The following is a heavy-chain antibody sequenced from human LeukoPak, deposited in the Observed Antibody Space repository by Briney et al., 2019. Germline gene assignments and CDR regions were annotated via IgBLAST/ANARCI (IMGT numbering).Heavy chain of an antibody. J-gene: IGHJ4*02. CDR2: IIPIFGTA. CDR1: GGTFSSYA. Sequence: ASVKVSCKASGGTFSSYAISWVRQAPGQGLEWMGGIIPIFGTANYAQKFQGRVTMTRNTSISTAYMELSSLRSEDTAVYYCARGHSIAAMNGYWGQGTLVTVSS. CDR3: ARGHSIAAMNGY. V-gene: IGHV1-69*05. D-gene: IGHD5-18*01.